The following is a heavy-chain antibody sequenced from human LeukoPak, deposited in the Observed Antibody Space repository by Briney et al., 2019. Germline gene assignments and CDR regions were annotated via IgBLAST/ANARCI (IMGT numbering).Heavy chain of an antibody. CDR1: GFTFSGAA. Sequence: PGGSLRLSCAVSGFTFSGAAMSWVRQAPGKGLEWVSLISSSGSNTYYADSVKGRFTISRGDSKNTLCLQMNSLRAEDTAVYYCAKDIQLTYWGQGALVTVSS. J-gene: IGHJ4*02. V-gene: IGHV3-23*01. CDR3: AKDIQLTY. D-gene: IGHD2-2*01. CDR2: ISSSGSNT.